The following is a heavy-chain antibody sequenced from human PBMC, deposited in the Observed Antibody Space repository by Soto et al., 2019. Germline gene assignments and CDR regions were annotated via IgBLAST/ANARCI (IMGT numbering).Heavy chain of an antibody. J-gene: IGHJ5*02. CDR1: GYTFTSYY. V-gene: IGHV1-46*01. Sequence: ASVKVSCKASGYTFTSYYMHWVRQAPGQGLEWMGIINPSGGSTSYARKFQGRVTMTRDTSTSTVYVELSSLRSEDTAVYYCARDACRTTTCSGGGNWFDPWGQGTLVTVSS. D-gene: IGHD2-2*01. CDR3: ARDACRTTTCSGGGNWFDP. CDR2: INPSGGST.